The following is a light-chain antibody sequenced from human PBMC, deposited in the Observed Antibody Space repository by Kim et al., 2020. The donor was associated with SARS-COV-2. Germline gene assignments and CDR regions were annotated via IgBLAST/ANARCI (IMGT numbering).Light chain of an antibody. CDR3: NSRDSSGNHLV. V-gene: IGLV3-19*01. J-gene: IGLJ1*01. CDR1: SLRRYY. CDR2: GKN. Sequence: SSELTQDPAVSVALGQTVRITCQGDSLRRYYVSWYQQKTGQAPVVVIHGKNNRPSGIPDQFSGSSSGNTASLTITGAQAEDEADYYCNSRDSSGNHLVFGTGTKVTVL.